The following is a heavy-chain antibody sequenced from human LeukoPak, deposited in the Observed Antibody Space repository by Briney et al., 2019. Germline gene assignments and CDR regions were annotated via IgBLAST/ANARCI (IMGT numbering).Heavy chain of an antibody. D-gene: IGHD7-27*01. J-gene: IGHJ3*02. Sequence: ASVKVSCKASGYTFTSYYMHWVRQAPGQGLEWMGIINPSGGSTSYAQKFQGRVTVTRDTSTSTVYMELSSLRSEDTAVYYCAREGLGIGAFDIWGQGTMVTVSS. V-gene: IGHV1-46*01. CDR1: GYTFTSYY. CDR3: AREGLGIGAFDI. CDR2: INPSGGST.